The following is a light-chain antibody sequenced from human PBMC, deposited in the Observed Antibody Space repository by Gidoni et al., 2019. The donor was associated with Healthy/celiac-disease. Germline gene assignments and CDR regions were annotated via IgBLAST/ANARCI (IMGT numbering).Light chain of an antibody. CDR2: ESS. CDR1: RSAVGSYNL. CDR3: CSYAGSSTFDV. Sequence: TMPCTGSRSAVGSYNLVSWYQQHPGKDPKLMIYESSKRPSGVSNRFSGSKSGNTASLTISGLQAEDEADYYCCSYAGSSTFDVFGTGTKVTVL. J-gene: IGLJ1*01. V-gene: IGLV2-23*03.